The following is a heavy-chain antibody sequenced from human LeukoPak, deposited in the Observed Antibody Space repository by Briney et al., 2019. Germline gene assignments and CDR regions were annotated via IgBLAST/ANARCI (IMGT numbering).Heavy chain of an antibody. CDR2: ISHDGRNK. Sequence: GRSLRLSCAASGFTFSSYAIHWVRQARKGLEWVAVISHDGRNKDYADSVKGRLTISRDNSKNTVYLQMNSLRTEDTAVYYCASKGGSSWYWNWFDPWGQGTLVTVSS. CDR1: GFTFSSYA. D-gene: IGHD6-13*01. J-gene: IGHJ5*02. CDR3: ASKGGSSWYWNWFDP. V-gene: IGHV3-30*04.